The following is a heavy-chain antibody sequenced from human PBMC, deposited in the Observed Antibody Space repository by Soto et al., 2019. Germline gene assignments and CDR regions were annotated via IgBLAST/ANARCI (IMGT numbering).Heavy chain of an antibody. CDR3: ARAPKVSGSAQTRPDF. D-gene: IGHD6-6*01. Sequence: SETLSLTCSLYSGSLSGYYWSWIRQPPGKGLEWIGEISPSETTNYSPSLKSRVSISVDTSKNQFSLNLTSLTAADTAVYYCARAPKVSGSAQTRPDFWGQGSLVT. J-gene: IGHJ4*02. V-gene: IGHV4-34*01. CDR2: ISPSETT. CDR1: SGSLSGYY.